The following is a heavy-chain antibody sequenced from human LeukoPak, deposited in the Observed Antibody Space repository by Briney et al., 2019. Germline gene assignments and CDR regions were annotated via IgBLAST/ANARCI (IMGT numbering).Heavy chain of an antibody. Sequence: SETLSLTCTVSGASISSDGYYWSWIRQSAGRELEWIGRIYPSGNTNYSPSLKNRVTISIDTSKSQFSPKLTSVTAADTAVYYCARGGRGIVPTADFDYWGRGTLATVSS. J-gene: IGHJ4*02. V-gene: IGHV4-61*02. D-gene: IGHD2-2*01. CDR3: ARGGRGIVPTADFDY. CDR1: GASISSDGYY. CDR2: IYPSGNT.